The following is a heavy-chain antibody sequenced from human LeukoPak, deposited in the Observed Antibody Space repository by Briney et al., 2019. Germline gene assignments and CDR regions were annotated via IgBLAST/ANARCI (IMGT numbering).Heavy chain of an antibody. J-gene: IGHJ4*02. D-gene: IGHD5-12*01. CDR1: GGSFSGYY. CDR2: MYKSGST. CDR3: AGRDANLDIVPTLFPFDY. V-gene: IGHV4-34*11. Sequence: PSETLSLTCAVYGGSFSGYYWSWIRQPPGKGLEWIGYMYKSGSTNFNPSLKSRVTISGDTSKNQFSLKLSSVTAADTAVYYCAGRDANLDIVPTLFPFDYWGQGALVTVSS.